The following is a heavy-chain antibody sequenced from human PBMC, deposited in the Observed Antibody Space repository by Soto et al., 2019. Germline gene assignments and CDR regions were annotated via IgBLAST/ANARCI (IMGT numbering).Heavy chain of an antibody. V-gene: IGHV4-31*02. CDR3: ARFTMIVAEAAFDI. CDR2: IYYSGST. CDR1: GGSISSGGYY. D-gene: IGHD3-22*01. J-gene: IGHJ3*02. Sequence: SETLSLTCTVSGGSISSGGYYWSWIRQHPGKGLEWIGYIYYSGSTYYNPSLKSRVTISVDTSKNQFSLKLSSVTAADTAVYYCARFTMIVAEAAFDIWGQGTMVTVSS.